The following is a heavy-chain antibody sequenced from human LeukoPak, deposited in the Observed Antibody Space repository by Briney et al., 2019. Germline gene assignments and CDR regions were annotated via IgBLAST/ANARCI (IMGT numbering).Heavy chain of an antibody. V-gene: IGHV3-33*01. CDR2: IWYDGSYE. CDR1: GFTFNKYG. CDR3: ARDRVSGGSGYWFDP. Sequence: PGGSLRLSCVASGFTFNKYGVHWVRQAPGKGLEWVAVIWYDGSYEYFADSVKGRLTISRDNSKNTLYLQMNSLRAEDTAVYYCARDRVSGGSGYWFDPWGQGTLVTVSS. J-gene: IGHJ5*02. D-gene: IGHD2-15*01.